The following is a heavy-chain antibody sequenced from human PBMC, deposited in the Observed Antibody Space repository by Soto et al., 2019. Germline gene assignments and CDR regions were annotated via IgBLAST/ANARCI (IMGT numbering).Heavy chain of an antibody. Sequence: PGGSLRLSCAASGFTFSSYGMHWVRQAPGKGLEWVAVISYDGSNKYYADSVKGRFTISRDNSRNTLYLQMNSLRAEDTAVYYCAKEDYKNSLYYFDYWGQGTLVTVSS. V-gene: IGHV3-30*18. J-gene: IGHJ4*02. CDR3: AKEDYKNSLYYFDY. D-gene: IGHD1-20*01. CDR1: GFTFSSYG. CDR2: ISYDGSNK.